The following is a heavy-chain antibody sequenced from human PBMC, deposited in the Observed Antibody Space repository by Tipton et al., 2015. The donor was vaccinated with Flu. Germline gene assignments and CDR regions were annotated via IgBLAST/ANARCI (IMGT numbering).Heavy chain of an antibody. Sequence: GLVKPSETLSLTCSVSGGSLTNYYWSWIRQTPQKGLEWIGYVHYTGKTKFNPSLKSRPVMSVDTSKNQLYLRLTSLTASDTAVYYCARHTYAQLGPPYFDFWGQGTLVTVSS. J-gene: IGHJ4*02. CDR3: ARHTYAQLGPPYFDF. V-gene: IGHV4-59*08. CDR1: GGSLTNYY. D-gene: IGHD1-1*01. CDR2: VHYTGKT.